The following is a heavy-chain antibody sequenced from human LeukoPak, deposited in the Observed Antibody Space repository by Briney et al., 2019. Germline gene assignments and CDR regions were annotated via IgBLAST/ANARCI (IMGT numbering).Heavy chain of an antibody. CDR2: IYGSGST. CDR3: ARNVGWYSHDS. D-gene: IGHD6-19*01. CDR1: GDSLSSHY. V-gene: IGHV4-59*08. Sequence: SEILSLTCTVSGDSLSSHYWSWIRQPPGKGLEWIGYIYGSGSTHYDPSLRSRVAISEDTSKNQFSLKLTSVTAADTAVYYCARNVGWYSHDSWGQGTLVTVSS. J-gene: IGHJ4*02.